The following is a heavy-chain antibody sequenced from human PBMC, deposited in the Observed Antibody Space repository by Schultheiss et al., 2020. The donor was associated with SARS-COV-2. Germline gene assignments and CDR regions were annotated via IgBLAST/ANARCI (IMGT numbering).Heavy chain of an antibody. Sequence: SETLSLTCTVSGGSISSCYWSWIRQPPRKGLEWIGYIYYSGSTNYNPSLKSRVTMSVDTSKNQFSLKLSSVTAADTAVYYCARLGVDTAMVILDVWGQGTTVTVSS. D-gene: IGHD5-18*01. CDR1: GGSISSCY. CDR3: ARLGVDTAMVILDV. J-gene: IGHJ6*02. V-gene: IGHV4-59*08. CDR2: IYYSGST.